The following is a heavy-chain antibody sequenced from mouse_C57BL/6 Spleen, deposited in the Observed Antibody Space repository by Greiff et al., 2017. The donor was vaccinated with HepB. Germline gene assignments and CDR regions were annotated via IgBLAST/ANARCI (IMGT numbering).Heavy chain of an antibody. V-gene: IGHV1-15*01. Sequence: VQLQQSGAELVRPGASVTLSCKASGYTFTDYEMHWVKQTPVHGLEWIGAIDPETGGTAYNQKFKGKAILTADKSSSTAYMELRSLTSEDSAVYYCTRRGQLRRPRGFAYWGQGTLVTVSA. CDR2: IDPETGGT. J-gene: IGHJ3*01. D-gene: IGHD3-2*02. CDR1: GYTFTDYE. CDR3: TRRGQLRRPRGFAY.